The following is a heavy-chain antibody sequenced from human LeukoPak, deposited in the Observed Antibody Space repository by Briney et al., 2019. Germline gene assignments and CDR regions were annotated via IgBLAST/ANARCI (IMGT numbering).Heavy chain of an antibody. D-gene: IGHD1-14*01. V-gene: IGHV1-18*01. Sequence: ASVKVSCKASGYTFTNYGISWVRQAPGQGLEWMGWISAYNGNTNYAQKFQGRVTMTTDTSTSTAYMELRSLRSDDTAVYYCAREKGGTIYYYGMDVWGQGTTVTVSS. CDR3: AREKGGTIYYYGMDV. CDR1: GYTFTNYG. J-gene: IGHJ6*02. CDR2: ISAYNGNT.